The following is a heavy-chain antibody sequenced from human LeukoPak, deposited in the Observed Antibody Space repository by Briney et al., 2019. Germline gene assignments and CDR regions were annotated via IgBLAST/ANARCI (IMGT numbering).Heavy chain of an antibody. V-gene: IGHV4-39*01. D-gene: IGHD6-13*01. J-gene: IGHJ4*02. Sequence: SETLSLTCTVSGGSISSSSYYWGWIRQPPGKGLEWIGSIYYSGSTYYNPSLKSRVTISVDTSKNQFSLKLSSVTAAATAVYYCASAYSSSWFDYWGQGTLVTVSS. CDR1: GGSISSSSYY. CDR3: ASAYSSSWFDY. CDR2: IYYSGST.